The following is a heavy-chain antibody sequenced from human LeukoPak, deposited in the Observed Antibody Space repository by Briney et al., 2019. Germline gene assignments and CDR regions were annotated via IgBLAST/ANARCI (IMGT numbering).Heavy chain of an antibody. D-gene: IGHD3-16*01. CDR3: ARADRAQIYENFIDI. V-gene: IGHV1-2*02. CDR1: GYMFIDYY. Sequence: GASVTVSCKPSGYMFIDYYIHWVRQAPGQGLEWMGWINPLTGVPNYAQKFKDRVTMTTDRSISMAYLALNSLRVDDTGKYYCARADRAQIYENFIDIWGKGTTVTVSS. CDR2: INPLTGVP. J-gene: IGHJ6*03.